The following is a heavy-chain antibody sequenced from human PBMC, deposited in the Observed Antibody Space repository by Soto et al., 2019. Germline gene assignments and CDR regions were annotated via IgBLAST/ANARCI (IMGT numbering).Heavy chain of an antibody. Sequence: EVQLVESGGGLVQPGGSLRLSCAASGFTFSSYWMSWVRQAPGKGLEWVANIKQDGSEKYYVDSVKGRFTISRDNAKNSLYLQMNSLRAEDTAVYYCAGNGDYYYYYMDVWGKGTTVTVSS. D-gene: IGHD2-8*01. V-gene: IGHV3-7*01. CDR1: GFTFSSYW. CDR2: IKQDGSEK. J-gene: IGHJ6*03. CDR3: AGNGDYYYYYMDV.